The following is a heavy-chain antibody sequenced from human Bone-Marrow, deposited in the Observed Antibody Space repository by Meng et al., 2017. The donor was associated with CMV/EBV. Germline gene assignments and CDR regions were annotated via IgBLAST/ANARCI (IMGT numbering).Heavy chain of an antibody. CDR3: ARGRYYTYDY. Sequence: ASVKVSCKASGYTFTDYYIHWVRQAPGQGLEWMGRVNPNSGGTNSAQRFQGRVTMTSDTSISTVYMELGRLRSDDTAVYYCARGRYYTYDYWGQGTLVTVSS. CDR1: GYTFTDYY. CDR2: VNPNSGGT. V-gene: IGHV1-2*02. J-gene: IGHJ4*02. D-gene: IGHD3-9*01.